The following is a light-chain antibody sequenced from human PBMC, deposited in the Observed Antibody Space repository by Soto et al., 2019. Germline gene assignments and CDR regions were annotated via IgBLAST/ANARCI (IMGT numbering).Light chain of an antibody. Sequence: DIVMTQSPDSLGESLGERATINCQSSQSLLSPSTNKNYLAWYQQKSGQPPKVLIYGTSTRESGVPDRFSGSGSETDFTLTISSLQAEDVAVYYCQQYYSTPYTFGQGTKVEIK. CDR3: QQYYSTPYT. J-gene: IGKJ2*01. CDR1: QSLLSPSTNKNY. V-gene: IGKV4-1*01. CDR2: GTS.